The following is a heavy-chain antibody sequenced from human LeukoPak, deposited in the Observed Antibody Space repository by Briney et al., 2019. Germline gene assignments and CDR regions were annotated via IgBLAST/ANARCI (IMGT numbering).Heavy chain of an antibody. D-gene: IGHD1-7*01. V-gene: IGHV1-69*05. CDR2: IIPIFGTA. CDR3: AREATGTIAPDY. CDR1: GGTFSSYA. J-gene: IGHJ4*02. Sequence: ASVKVSCKASGGTFSSYAISWVRQAPGQGLEWMGGIIPIFGTANYAQKLQGRVTMTTDTSTSTAYMELRSLRSDDTAVYYCAREATGTIAPDYWGQGTLVTVSS.